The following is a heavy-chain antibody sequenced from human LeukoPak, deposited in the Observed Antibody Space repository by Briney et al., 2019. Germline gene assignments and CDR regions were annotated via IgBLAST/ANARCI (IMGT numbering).Heavy chain of an antibody. CDR3: ARAHITATNFDF. V-gene: IGHV4-59*01. D-gene: IGHD1-7*01. Sequence: SETLSLTCTVSGGSISTYYWTWIRQPPGKGLEWIAHISDSGSTSCNTSLKSRVTTSVDTSKNQFSLRLNSVTAADTAVYYCARAHITATNFDFWGQGTLVTVSS. J-gene: IGHJ4*02. CDR1: GGSISTYY. CDR2: ISDSGST.